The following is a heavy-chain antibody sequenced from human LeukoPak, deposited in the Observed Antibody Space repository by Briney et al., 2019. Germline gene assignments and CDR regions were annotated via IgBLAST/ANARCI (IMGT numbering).Heavy chain of an antibody. CDR1: GFTFSSYA. Sequence: PGRSLRLSCAASGFTFSSYAMHWVRQAPGKGLEWVAVISYDGSNKYYADSVKGRFTISRDNSKNTLYLQMNSLRAEDTAVYYCARGPSAGGYDYVWGSYRYTGQYYWGQGTLVTVSS. CDR3: ARGPSAGGYDYVWGSYRYTGQYY. J-gene: IGHJ4*02. CDR2: ISYDGSNK. V-gene: IGHV3-30*04. D-gene: IGHD3-16*02.